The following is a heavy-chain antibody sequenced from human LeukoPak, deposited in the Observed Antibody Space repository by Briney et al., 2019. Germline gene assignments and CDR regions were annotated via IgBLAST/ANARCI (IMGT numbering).Heavy chain of an antibody. CDR1: GYTFTGYY. J-gene: IGHJ3*02. Sequence: ASVKVSCKASGYTFTGYYMHWVRQAPGQGLEWTGWINPNSGGTNYAQKFQGRVTMTRDTSISTAYMELSRLRSDDTAVYYCASRWEPNAEDAFDIWGQGTMVTVSS. CDR3: ASRWEPNAEDAFDI. V-gene: IGHV1-2*02. D-gene: IGHD1-26*01. CDR2: INPNSGGT.